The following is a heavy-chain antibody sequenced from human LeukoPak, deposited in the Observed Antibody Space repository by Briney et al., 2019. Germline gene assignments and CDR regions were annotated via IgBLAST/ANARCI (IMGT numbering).Heavy chain of an antibody. Sequence: GGSLRLSCAASGFTFSSYAMSWVRQAPGKGLEWVSAISGSGGSTYYADSVKGRFTISRDNSKNTLYLQMNSLRAEDTAVYYCAKSGSSGHAPAEYFQRWGQGTLVTVSS. J-gene: IGHJ1*01. CDR3: AKSGSSGHAPAEYFQR. D-gene: IGHD3-22*01. CDR1: GFTFSSYA. CDR2: ISGSGGST. V-gene: IGHV3-23*01.